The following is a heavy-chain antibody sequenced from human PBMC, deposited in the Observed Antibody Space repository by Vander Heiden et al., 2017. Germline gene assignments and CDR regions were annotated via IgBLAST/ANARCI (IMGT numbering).Heavy chain of an antibody. CDR3: ARDSMGLADY. Sequence: QLVDSGGGLVQPGGSASPSCDTSVLSFRNYWMNWVVQASGKGRVWVSRINSDGRSATYADSVKGRFTISRDNAKNTLYLQMNSLRAEDTAVYSCARDSMGLADYWGQGALVTVSS. CDR1: VLSFRNYW. J-gene: IGHJ4*02. CDR2: INSDGRSA. V-gene: IGHV3-74*01.